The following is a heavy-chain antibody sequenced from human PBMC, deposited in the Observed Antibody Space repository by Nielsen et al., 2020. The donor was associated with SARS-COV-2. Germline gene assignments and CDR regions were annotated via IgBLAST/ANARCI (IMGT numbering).Heavy chain of an antibody. V-gene: IGHV3-49*03. CDR1: GFTFGAYA. Sequence: GGSLRLSCTASGFTFGAYAMNWFRQAPGKGLEWVGFIRSKAYGGTTQYAASLKGRFTISRDDSKSIAYLQMNSLKTEDTAVYYCTRGITMVRGVITLNDYWGQGTLVTVSS. CDR2: IRSKAYGGTT. CDR3: TRGITMVRGVITLNDY. D-gene: IGHD3-10*01. J-gene: IGHJ4*02.